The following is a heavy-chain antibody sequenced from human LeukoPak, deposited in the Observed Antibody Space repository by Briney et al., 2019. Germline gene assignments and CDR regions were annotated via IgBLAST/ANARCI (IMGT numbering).Heavy chain of an antibody. CDR1: GYTFTSYG. J-gene: IGHJ4*02. D-gene: IGHD4-17*01. Sequence: GASVKVSCKASGYTFTSYGISWVRQAPGQGLEWMGWISAYNGNTNYAQKFQGRVTTTADKSTSTAYMELSSLRSEDTAVYYCTFRDYGDSQWDYWGQGTLVTVSS. V-gene: IGHV1-18*01. CDR3: TFRDYGDSQWDY. CDR2: ISAYNGNT.